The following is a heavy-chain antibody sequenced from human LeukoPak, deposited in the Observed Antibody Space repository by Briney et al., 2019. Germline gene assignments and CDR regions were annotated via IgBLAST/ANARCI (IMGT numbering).Heavy chain of an antibody. Sequence: GGTLRLSSAASGFTVCSDYMSSGCEGPGERLWWGSGINFNVGGPTYTDSLKGRFTISRDNAQNSLYLQMNSLRAEDTAFEYCSRGLGATVFDSSDLWGQGTMVSVSS. D-gene: IGHD1-26*01. CDR1: GFTVCSDY. V-gene: IGHV3-20*03. J-gene: IGHJ3*01. CDR2: INFNVGGP. CDR3: SRGLGATVFDSSDL.